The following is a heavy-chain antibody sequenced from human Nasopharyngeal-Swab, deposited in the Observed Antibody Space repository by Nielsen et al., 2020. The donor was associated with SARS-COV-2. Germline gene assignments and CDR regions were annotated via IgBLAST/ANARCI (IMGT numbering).Heavy chain of an antibody. D-gene: IGHD6-13*01. J-gene: IGHJ5*02. CDR3: ARDLIDGIAGFDP. Sequence: WIRQSPSRGLEWLGRTYYRSKWYNDYAVSVKSRITINPDTSKNQFSLQLNSVTPEDTAVYYCARDLIDGIAGFDPWGQGTPVTVPS. CDR2: TYYRSKWYN. V-gene: IGHV6-1*01.